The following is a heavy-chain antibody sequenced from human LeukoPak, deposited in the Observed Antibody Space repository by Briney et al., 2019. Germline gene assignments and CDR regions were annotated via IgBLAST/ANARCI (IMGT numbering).Heavy chain of an antibody. CDR3: ASGGELRQFDY. J-gene: IGHJ4*02. D-gene: IGHD1-26*01. CDR1: GGSFIGYY. CDR2: INHSGST. V-gene: IGHV4-34*01. Sequence: SETLSLTCAVYGGSFIGYYWSWIRQPPGKGLEWIGEINHSGSTNYNPSLKSRVTISVDTSKNQFSLKLSSVTAADTAVYYCASGGELRQFDYWGQETLVTVSS.